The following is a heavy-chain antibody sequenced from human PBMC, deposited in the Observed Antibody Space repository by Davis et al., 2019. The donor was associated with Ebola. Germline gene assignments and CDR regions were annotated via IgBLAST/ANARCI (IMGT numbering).Heavy chain of an antibody. D-gene: IGHD6-19*01. Sequence: AASVKVSCKASGGTFSSYAISWVRQAPGQGLEWMGGIIPIFGTANYAQKFQGRVTITADESTSTAYMELSSLRSEDTAVYYCARDTFGAVAGIFDYWGQGTLVTVSS. V-gene: IGHV1-69*13. CDR2: IIPIFGTA. J-gene: IGHJ4*02. CDR1: GGTFSSYA. CDR3: ARDTFGAVAGIFDY.